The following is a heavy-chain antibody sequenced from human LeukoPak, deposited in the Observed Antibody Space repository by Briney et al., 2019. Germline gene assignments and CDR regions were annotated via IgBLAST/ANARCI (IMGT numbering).Heavy chain of an antibody. Sequence: ASVKVSCKASGGTFSSYAISWVRQAPGQGLEWMGRIIPILGIANYAQKFQGRVTITADKSTSTVYMELSSLRSEDTAVYYCAKDLEWLPFDYWGQGTLVTVSS. D-gene: IGHD3-3*01. CDR1: GGTFSSYA. CDR2: IIPILGIA. J-gene: IGHJ4*02. V-gene: IGHV1-69*04. CDR3: AKDLEWLPFDY.